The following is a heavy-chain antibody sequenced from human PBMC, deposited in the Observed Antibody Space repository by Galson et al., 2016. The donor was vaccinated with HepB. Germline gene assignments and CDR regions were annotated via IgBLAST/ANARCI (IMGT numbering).Heavy chain of an antibody. CDR2: IYYSGGT. V-gene: IGHV4-31*03. Sequence: TLSLTCTVSGGSISSRGYYWSWIRQHPGKGLEWIGYIYYSGGTYYNPSLQSRLTISLDTSKNHFSLKLDSVTAADTAVYYCAGYEEVSFDYWGQGTLVTVSS. CDR1: GGSISSRGYY. J-gene: IGHJ4*02. D-gene: IGHD3-16*01. CDR3: AGYEEVSFDY.